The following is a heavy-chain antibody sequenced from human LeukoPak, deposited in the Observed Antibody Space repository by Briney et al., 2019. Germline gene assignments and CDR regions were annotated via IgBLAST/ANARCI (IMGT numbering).Heavy chain of an antibody. D-gene: IGHD2-15*01. CDR1: GFTFSNYA. CDR3: ANVAVVVPATTRGPDD. J-gene: IGHJ4*02. Sequence: SGGSLRFSCAASGFTFSNYAMSWVRQAPGKGLEWVSAISGSGSSTYYADSVKGRFTISRDNSENALYLQMNSLRAEDTAVYYCANVAVVVPATTRGPDDWGQGTLVTVSS. V-gene: IGHV3-23*01. CDR2: ISGSGSST.